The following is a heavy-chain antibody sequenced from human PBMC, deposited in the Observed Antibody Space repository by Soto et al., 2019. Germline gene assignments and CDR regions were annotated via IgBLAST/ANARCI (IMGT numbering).Heavy chain of an antibody. Sequence: GGSLRLSCAASGFTFSSYAMSWVRQYPGKGLEWVSAISGSGGSTYYADSVKGRFTISRDNSKNTLYLQMNSLRAEDTAVYYCAKEFDGHRYDFWSGYDYWGQGTLVTVSS. CDR1: GFTFSSYA. J-gene: IGHJ4*02. D-gene: IGHD3-3*01. CDR2: ISGSGGST. CDR3: AKEFDGHRYDFWSGYDY. V-gene: IGHV3-23*01.